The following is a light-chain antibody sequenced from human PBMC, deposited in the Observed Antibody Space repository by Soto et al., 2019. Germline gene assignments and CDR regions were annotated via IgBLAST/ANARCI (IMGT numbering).Light chain of an antibody. CDR2: AAS. J-gene: IGKJ4*01. V-gene: IGKV3-15*01. Sequence: EIVMTQSPATLSVSPGERATLSCRASQSIGSNLAWYLQKPGQAPTLLIYAASTRATGFPARFSGSGSGTEFTLSISTLQSEEFAIYYCQQYDTWPLTFGGGTKVEI. CDR1: QSIGSN. CDR3: QQYDTWPLT.